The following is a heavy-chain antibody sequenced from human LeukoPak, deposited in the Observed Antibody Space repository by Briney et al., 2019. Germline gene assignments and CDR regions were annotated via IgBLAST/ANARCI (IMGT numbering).Heavy chain of an antibody. D-gene: IGHD6-13*01. V-gene: IGHV4-4*07. J-gene: IGHJ3*02. Sequence: SETLSLTCSVSGDSIITSSSYYWGWIRQPAGKGLEWIGRIYSSGGTDYNPSLKSRVTMSVDTSKNQFSLKLSSVTAADTAVYYCARGIAAASERAFDIWGQGTMVTVS. CDR2: IYSSGGT. CDR3: ARGIAAASERAFDI. CDR1: GDSIITSSSYY.